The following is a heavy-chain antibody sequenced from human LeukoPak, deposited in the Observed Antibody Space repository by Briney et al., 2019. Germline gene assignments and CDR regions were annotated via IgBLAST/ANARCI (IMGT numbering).Heavy chain of an antibody. Sequence: GESLKIFCKGSGYSFTSYWIGWVRQMSGKGLGWMGIIYPGDSDTSYSPSFQGQVTISADKSISTAYLQWSSLKASDTAMYYCARQIDPDGFSYYFDYWGQGTLVTVSS. V-gene: IGHV5-51*01. D-gene: IGHD3-3*01. CDR1: GYSFTSYW. CDR2: IYPGDSDT. CDR3: ARQIDPDGFSYYFDY. J-gene: IGHJ4*02.